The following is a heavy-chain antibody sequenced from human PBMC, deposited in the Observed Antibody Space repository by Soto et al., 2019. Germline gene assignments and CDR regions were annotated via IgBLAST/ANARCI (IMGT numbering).Heavy chain of an antibody. D-gene: IGHD5-18*01. V-gene: IGHV1-69*02. CDR2: IIPIIGIT. Sequence: QVQLVQSGAEVKKPGSSVKVSCKASGGTFSSYTISWVRQAPGQGLEWMGRIIPIIGITNYAQEFQGRVTITADKSTSTAYMELSSLRSEDTAVYYCARDTVSYYFDYWGQETLVTVSS. CDR1: GGTFSSYT. CDR3: ARDTVSYYFDY. J-gene: IGHJ4*02.